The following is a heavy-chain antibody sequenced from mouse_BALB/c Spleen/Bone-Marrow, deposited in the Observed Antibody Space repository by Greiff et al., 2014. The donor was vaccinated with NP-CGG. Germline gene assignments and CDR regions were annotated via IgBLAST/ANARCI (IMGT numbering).Heavy chain of an antibody. CDR3: TSSATMIFAY. Sequence: VQLQQSGAELAKPGASVKMSCKASGYTFTSYWMHWVKQRPGQGLEWIGYINPSTGYTEYNQKFKDKATLTADKSSSTAYMQLSSLTSEDSAVYYCTSSATMIFAYWGQGTLVTVSA. J-gene: IGHJ3*01. CDR1: GYTFTSYW. CDR2: INPSTGYT. V-gene: IGHV1-7*01. D-gene: IGHD2-4*01.